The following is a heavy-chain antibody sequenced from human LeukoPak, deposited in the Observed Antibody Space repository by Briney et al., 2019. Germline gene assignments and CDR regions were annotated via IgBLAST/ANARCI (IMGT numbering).Heavy chain of an antibody. CDR1: GFTFSSYA. J-gene: IGHJ4*02. D-gene: IGHD2-2*01. Sequence: GGSLRLSCAASGFTFSSYAMHWVRQAPGKGLEWVAVISYDGSNKYYADSVKGRFTISRDNSKNTLYLQMNSLRAEDTAVYYCARGVTGVVPAAAYWGQGTLVTVSS. CDR2: ISYDGSNK. CDR3: ARGVTGVVPAAAY. V-gene: IGHV3-30-3*01.